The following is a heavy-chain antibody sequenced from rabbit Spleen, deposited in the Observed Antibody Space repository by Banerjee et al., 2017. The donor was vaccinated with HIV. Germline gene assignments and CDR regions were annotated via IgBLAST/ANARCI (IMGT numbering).Heavy chain of an antibody. J-gene: IGHJ4*01. CDR3: ARDLAGVIGWNFSL. D-gene: IGHD4-1*01. V-gene: IGHV1S40*01. Sequence: QSLEESGGGLVKPGGTLTLTCTASGFSFSSGSMCWVRQAPGKGLEWIGYINSGGIIVYASWAKGRFTISKTSSTTVTLQMTSLTAADTATYFCARDLAGVIGWNFSLWGQGTLVTVS. CDR2: INSGGII. CDR1: GFSFSSGS.